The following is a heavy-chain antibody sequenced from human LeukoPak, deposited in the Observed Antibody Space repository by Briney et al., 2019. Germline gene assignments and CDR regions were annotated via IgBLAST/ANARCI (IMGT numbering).Heavy chain of an antibody. CDR1: GFTLSIYA. CDR3: AKELGATQGHPDY. J-gene: IGHJ4*02. V-gene: IGHV3-23*01. D-gene: IGHD3-16*01. Sequence: GGSLRLSCAASGFTLSIYAMSWVRQAPGKGQEWVSVIDGSGDNIYYTDSVKGRFTISRDNSKNTLYLQMNSLTAEDTAVYYCAKELGATQGHPDYWGQGTLVTVSS. CDR2: IDGSGDNI.